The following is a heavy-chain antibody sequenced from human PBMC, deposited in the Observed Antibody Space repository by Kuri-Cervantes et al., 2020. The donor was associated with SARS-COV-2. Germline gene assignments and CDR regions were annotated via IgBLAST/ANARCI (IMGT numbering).Heavy chain of an antibody. Sequence: GGSLRLSCAASGFTFSDYYMNWVRQAPGKGLEWVSSISSSSTIYYADSVKGRFTISRDNAKNPLYLQMNSLRAEGTAVYYCARDLYDSSGYYSPHVFDYWGQGTLVTVSS. CDR1: GFTFSDYY. D-gene: IGHD3-22*01. CDR2: ISSSSTI. J-gene: IGHJ4*02. V-gene: IGHV3-69-1*01. CDR3: ARDLYDSSGYYSPHVFDY.